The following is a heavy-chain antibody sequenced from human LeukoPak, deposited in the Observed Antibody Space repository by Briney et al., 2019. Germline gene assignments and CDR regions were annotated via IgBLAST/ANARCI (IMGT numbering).Heavy chain of an antibody. Sequence: GGSLRLSCAASGFSVSSNYMSWVRQAPGKGLTWVSVIYSSGSTYYADSVKGRFAISRDDSKNTLHLQMDSLRAEDTAMYYCTRAHGRITRDAYLDYWGQGTLVTVSS. CDR2: IYSSGST. CDR3: TRAHGRITRDAYLDY. J-gene: IGHJ4*02. CDR1: GFSVSSNY. V-gene: IGHV3-53*01. D-gene: IGHD3-10*01.